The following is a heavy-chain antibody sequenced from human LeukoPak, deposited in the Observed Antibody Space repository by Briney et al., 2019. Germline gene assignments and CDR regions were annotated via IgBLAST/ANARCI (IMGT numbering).Heavy chain of an antibody. V-gene: IGHV3-30-3*01. D-gene: IGHD4-23*01. CDR2: ISYDGDNE. Sequence: GMSLRLSCAASGFTFSNFAMHWVRQAPGKGLEWVAVISYDGDNEYYADSVKGQFTISRDNSKDRLYLQMNSLRPEDTAVYYCARGRPHGNDYWGQGTLVTVSS. CDR1: GFTFSNFA. CDR3: ARGRPHGNDY. J-gene: IGHJ4*02.